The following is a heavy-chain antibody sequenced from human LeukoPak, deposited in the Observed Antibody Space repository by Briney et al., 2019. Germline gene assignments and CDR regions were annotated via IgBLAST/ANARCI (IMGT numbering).Heavy chain of an antibody. V-gene: IGHV3-30*02. J-gene: IGHJ4*02. CDR3: VKDVRFSDSSGYYSS. D-gene: IGHD3-22*01. Sequence: GGSLRLSCAASGFTFSSYGMHWVRQAPGKGLEWVAFTRYDGGNEKYADSVKGRFTISRDNSKNTLYLQMNNLRPEDTAVYYCVKDVRFSDSSGYYSSWGQGTLVTVSS. CDR2: TRYDGGNE. CDR1: GFTFSSYG.